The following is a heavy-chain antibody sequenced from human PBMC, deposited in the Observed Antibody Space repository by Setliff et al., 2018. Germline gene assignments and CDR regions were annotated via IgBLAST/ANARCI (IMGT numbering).Heavy chain of an antibody. CDR2: MYYSGST. Sequence: SETLSLTCSVSGGSISSSSYYWGWIRQPPGKGLEWIGSMYYSGSTYYNPSLKRLATISTDTSKRQVSLNLNSVTAADTAVYYCMRQGAQMPSLSHLYGVDVWGQGTTVTVSS. CDR1: GGSISSSSYY. CDR3: MRQGAQMPSLSHLYGVDV. J-gene: IGHJ6*02. D-gene: IGHD2-2*01. V-gene: IGHV4-39*01.